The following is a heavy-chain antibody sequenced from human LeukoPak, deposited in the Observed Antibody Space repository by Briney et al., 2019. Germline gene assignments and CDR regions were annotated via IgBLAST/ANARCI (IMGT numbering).Heavy chain of an antibody. Sequence: SETLSLTCTVSGYSISSGYYWGWIRQPPGKGLEWIGSIYHSGSTYYNPSLKSRVTISVDTAKNQFSLKLSSVTAADTAVYYCARERLYYYDSSGSFFDYWGQGTLVTVSS. D-gene: IGHD3-22*01. CDR1: GYSISSGYY. J-gene: IGHJ4*02. V-gene: IGHV4-38-2*02. CDR3: ARERLYYYDSSGSFFDY. CDR2: IYHSGST.